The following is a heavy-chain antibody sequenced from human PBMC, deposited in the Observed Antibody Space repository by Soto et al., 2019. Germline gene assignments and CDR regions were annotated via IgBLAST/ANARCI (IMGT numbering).Heavy chain of an antibody. CDR1: GFTFSSYA. D-gene: IGHD6-19*01. CDR3: AKDQKGSGWCRSAY. CDR2: ISGSGGST. Sequence: EVQLLESGGVLVQPGGSMRLSCAASGFTFSSYARSWVLQATGKGLEWVFAISGSGGSTYYADSVQGRFTISRDNYQNTLFLQMNSLRAEDTAVYYCAKDQKGSGWCRSAYWGQGTLVTVSS. J-gene: IGHJ4*02. V-gene: IGHV3-23*01.